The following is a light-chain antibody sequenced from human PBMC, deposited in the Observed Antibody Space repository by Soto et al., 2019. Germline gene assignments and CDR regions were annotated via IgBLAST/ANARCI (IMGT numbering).Light chain of an antibody. V-gene: IGKV3-15*01. CDR2: GAS. CDR1: QSVRSN. J-gene: IGKJ5*01. CDR3: QQRSNWPIT. Sequence: EIVMTQSPATLSVSPGERATLSCRASQSVRSNLAWYQQKPGQAPRLLIYGASTRATDVPARFSGSGSGTEFTLTISSLQSEDFAVYYCQQRSNWPITFGQGTRLEIK.